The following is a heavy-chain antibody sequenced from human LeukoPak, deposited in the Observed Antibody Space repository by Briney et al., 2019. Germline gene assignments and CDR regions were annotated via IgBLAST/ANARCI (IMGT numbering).Heavy chain of an antibody. CDR1: GYTFTSCA. J-gene: IGHJ5*02. CDR2: INTNTGNP. V-gene: IGHV7-4-1*02. D-gene: IGHD2-15*01. Sequence: ASVKVSCKASGYTFTSCAMNWVRQAPGQGLEWMGWINTNTGNPTYAQGFTGRFVFSLDTSVSTAYLQISSLKAEDTAVYYCARGRVAVSHNWFDPWGQGTLVTVSS. CDR3: ARGRVAVSHNWFDP.